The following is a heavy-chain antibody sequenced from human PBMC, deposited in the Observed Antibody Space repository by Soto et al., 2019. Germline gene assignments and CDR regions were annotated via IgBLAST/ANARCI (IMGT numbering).Heavy chain of an antibody. J-gene: IGHJ2*01. CDR2: VSGSGSST. Sequence: GGSLRLSCAASGFTFTSYAMTWVRQAPGRGLEWVSAVSGSGSSTFYADSVKGRFTISRDNSKNTLYLQMNSLRAEDTAVYYCAKSFLEWLLPDWYFDLWGRGTLVTVSS. CDR3: AKSFLEWLLPDWYFDL. CDR1: GFTFTSYA. D-gene: IGHD3-3*01. V-gene: IGHV3-23*01.